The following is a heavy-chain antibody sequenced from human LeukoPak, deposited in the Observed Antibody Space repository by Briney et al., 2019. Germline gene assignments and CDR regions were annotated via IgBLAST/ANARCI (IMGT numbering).Heavy chain of an antibody. D-gene: IGHD2-15*01. Sequence: PGESLKISCKGSGYRFTSYWIGWVRQMPGKGLEWMGIIYPGDSDTRYSPSFQGQVTISADKSISTAYLQWSSLKASDTAMYYCVRPSQLVLESSMGLFDHWGQGTQVTVSS. CDR2: IYPGDSDT. V-gene: IGHV5-51*01. CDR3: VRPSQLVLESSMGLFDH. J-gene: IGHJ4*02. CDR1: GYRFTSYW.